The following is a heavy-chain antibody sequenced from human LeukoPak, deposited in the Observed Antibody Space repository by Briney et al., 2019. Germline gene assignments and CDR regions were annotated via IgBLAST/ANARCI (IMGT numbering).Heavy chain of an antibody. J-gene: IGHJ5*02. D-gene: IGHD7-27*01. Sequence: ASVKVSCKASGYTFTSYDINWVRQATGQGLEWMGWMNPNSGSTGYAQKFQGRVTITRNTSISTAYMELSSLRSEDTAVYYCKTGGTHWFDPWGQGTLVTVSS. CDR2: MNPNSGST. CDR3: KTGGTHWFDP. V-gene: IGHV1-8*03. CDR1: GYTFTSYD.